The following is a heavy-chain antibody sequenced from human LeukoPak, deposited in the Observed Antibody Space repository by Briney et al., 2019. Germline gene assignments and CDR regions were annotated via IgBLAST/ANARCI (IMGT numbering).Heavy chain of an antibody. CDR1: GFTFSSYA. CDR2: ISGSGFST. CDR3: AKDQSWTYYDSSGYLDY. Sequence: QPGGSLRLSCAASGFTFSSYAMNWVRQAPGKGLEWVSVISGSGFSTYYADSVKGRFTISRDNSKNTLYLQMNSLRAEDTAVCYCAKDQSWTYYDSSGYLDYWGQGTLVTVSS. D-gene: IGHD3-22*01. V-gene: IGHV3-23*01. J-gene: IGHJ4*02.